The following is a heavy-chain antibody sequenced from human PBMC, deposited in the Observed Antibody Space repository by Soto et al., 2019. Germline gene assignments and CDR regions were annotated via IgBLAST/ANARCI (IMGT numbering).Heavy chain of an antibody. CDR2: IGHGGGT. J-gene: IGHJ4*02. V-gene: IGHV4-34*01. CDR3: ARHGGYYFDY. CDR1: GGSFSGYY. D-gene: IGHD3-16*01. Sequence: SETLSLTCAVYGGSFSGYYWSWIRQPPGKGLEWTGEIGHGGGTIYNPSLETRVTISEDSSNNQFSLKVNSVTAADTAVYYCARHGGYYFDYWGQGAPVTVSS.